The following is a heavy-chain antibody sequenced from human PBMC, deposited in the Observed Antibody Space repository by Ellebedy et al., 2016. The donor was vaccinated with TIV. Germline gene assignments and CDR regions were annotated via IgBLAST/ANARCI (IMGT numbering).Heavy chain of an antibody. CDR1: GYIFTTYY. Sequence: AASVKVSCKASGYIFTTYYMHWVRQAPGQGLEWMGIINPSGGSTTYAQTFQGRITMTRDTSTTTVYMELSGLRSEDTAVYYCARERGVEGGYYGMDVWGQGTTVTVSS. CDR2: INPSGGST. J-gene: IGHJ6*02. CDR3: ARERGVEGGYYGMDV. V-gene: IGHV1-46*01. D-gene: IGHD2-15*01.